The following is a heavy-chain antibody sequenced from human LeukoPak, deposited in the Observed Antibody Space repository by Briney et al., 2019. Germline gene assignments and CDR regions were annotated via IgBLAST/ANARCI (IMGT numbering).Heavy chain of an antibody. J-gene: IGHJ4*02. V-gene: IGHV4-39*07. CDR2: IYYSGSI. Sequence: PSETLSLACTVSGGSISSSSYYWGWIRQPPGKGLEWIGSIYYSGSIYYNPSLKSRVTISVDTSKNQFSLKLSSVTAADTAVYYCARGKAAAGSYYWGQGTLVTVSS. D-gene: IGHD6-13*01. CDR1: GGSISSSSYY. CDR3: ARGKAAAGSYY.